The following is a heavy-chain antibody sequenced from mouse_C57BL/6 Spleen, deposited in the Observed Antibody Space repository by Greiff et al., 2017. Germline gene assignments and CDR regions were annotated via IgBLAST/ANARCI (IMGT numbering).Heavy chain of an antibody. V-gene: IGHV5-17*01. D-gene: IGHD2-13*01. CDR3: ARDYGEYVDAMDY. Sequence: DVMLVESGGGLVKPGGSLKLSCAASGFTFSDYGMHWVRQAPEKGLEWFAYISSGSSTIYYADTVKGRFTISRDNAKNTLYLQMTSLRSENTAMYYCARDYGEYVDAMDYWGQGTPVTVSS. CDR1: GFTFSDYG. CDR2: ISSGSSTI. J-gene: IGHJ4*01.